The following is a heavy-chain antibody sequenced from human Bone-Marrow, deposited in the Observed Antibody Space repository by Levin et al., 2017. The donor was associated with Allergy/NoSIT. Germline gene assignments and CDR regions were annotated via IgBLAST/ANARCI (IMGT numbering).Heavy chain of an antibody. V-gene: IGHV5-51*01. CDR1: GYSFTSYW. CDR2: IYPGDSDT. D-gene: IGHD4-17*01. CDR3: ARHGGGTADDDYGDPEPPLPDDY. J-gene: IGHJ4*02. Sequence: GESLKISCKGSGYSFTSYWIGWVRQMPGKGLEWMGIIYPGDSDTRYSPSFQGQVTISADKSISTAYLQWSSLKASDTAMYYCARHGGGTADDDYGDPEPPLPDDYWGQGTLVTVSS.